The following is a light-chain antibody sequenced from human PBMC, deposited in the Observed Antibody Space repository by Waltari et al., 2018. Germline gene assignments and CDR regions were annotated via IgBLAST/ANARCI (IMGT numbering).Light chain of an antibody. CDR2: RNS. CDR3: AAWDDTLRMV. J-gene: IGLJ2*01. Sequence: HSVLTQPPSASRTAGQESTSSCSRSHYNISTNYVYWSQHLPGMAPKLLIYRNSQRPSGVPDRFSGSKSGKSASLAINGLRSEDEANYYCAAWDDTLRMVFGGGTKLTVL. V-gene: IGLV1-47*01. CDR1: HYNISTNY.